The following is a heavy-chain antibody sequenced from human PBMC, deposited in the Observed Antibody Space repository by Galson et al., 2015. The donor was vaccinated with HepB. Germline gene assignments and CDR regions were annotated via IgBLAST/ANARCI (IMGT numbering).Heavy chain of an antibody. Sequence: SLRLSCAASGFTFSHNAMHWVRQAPGQGLQYVSVISNHNGDTTYYADSVKGRFTISRDNSKSTVYLHMNSLRSEDTAVYYCVTDRQGLTLLDSWGQGTLVSVSS. D-gene: IGHD6-25*01. CDR1: GFTFSHNA. V-gene: IGHV3-64D*06. CDR2: ISNHNGDTT. J-gene: IGHJ4*02. CDR3: VTDRQGLTLLDS.